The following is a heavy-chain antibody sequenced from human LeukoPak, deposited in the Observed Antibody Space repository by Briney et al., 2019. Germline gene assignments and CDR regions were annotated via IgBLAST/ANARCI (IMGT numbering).Heavy chain of an antibody. V-gene: IGHV3-30*04. Sequence: QPGRSLRLSCAASGFTFSSYAMHWVRQAPGKGLEWVAVISYDGSNKYYADSVKGRFTISRDNSKNTLYLQMNSLRAEDTAVYYCARGQHPYNWNDGGDGFDYWGQGTLVTVSS. CDR3: ARGQHPYNWNDGGDGFDY. CDR2: ISYDGSNK. D-gene: IGHD1-1*01. J-gene: IGHJ4*02. CDR1: GFTFSSYA.